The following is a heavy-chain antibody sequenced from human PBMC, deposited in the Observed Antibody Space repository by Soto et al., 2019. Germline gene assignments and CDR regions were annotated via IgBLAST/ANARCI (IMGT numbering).Heavy chain of an antibody. Sequence: GGSLRLSCAASGFTFRSFTMNWVRQAPGKGLEWVSTISSNSAYIYYTDALRGRFTISRQNAKNSVYLQMTSLRAGDTAFYYCARGRSFSYDSTPPPMFDPWGQGTLVTVSS. D-gene: IGHD3-10*01. J-gene: IGHJ5*02. CDR3: ARGRSFSYDSTPPPMFDP. V-gene: IGHV3-21*01. CDR1: GFTFRSFT. CDR2: ISSNSAYI.